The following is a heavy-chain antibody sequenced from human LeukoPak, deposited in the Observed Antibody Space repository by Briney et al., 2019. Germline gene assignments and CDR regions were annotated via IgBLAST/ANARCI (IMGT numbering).Heavy chain of an antibody. V-gene: IGHV3-23*01. D-gene: IGHD3-10*01. Sequence: GGSLRLSCAASGFTFSSYAMSWVRQAPGKGLEWVSAISGSGGSTYYADSVKGRFTISRDNSKNTLYLQMNSLRAEDTAVYYCAKADYYGSGSDLYFDYWGQGTLVTVSS. CDR2: ISGSGGST. CDR1: GFTFSSYA. J-gene: IGHJ4*02. CDR3: AKADYYGSGSDLYFDY.